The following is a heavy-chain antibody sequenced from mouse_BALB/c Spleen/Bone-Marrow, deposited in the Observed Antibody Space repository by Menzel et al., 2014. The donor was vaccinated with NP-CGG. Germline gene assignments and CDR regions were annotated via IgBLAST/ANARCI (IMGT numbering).Heavy chain of an antibody. CDR3: VGAISYDFYYAMDY. CDR2: IRSKSNNYAT. V-gene: IGHV10-1*02. J-gene: IGHJ4*01. CDR1: GFTFNMYA. D-gene: IGHD2-4*01. Sequence: EVQLQESGGGLVQPKGSLKLSCAASGFTFNMYALHWVRQAPGKGLEWVARIRSKSNNYATYYADSVKDRFTISRDDSQTMLYLQMNNLKTEDTAMYYCVGAISYDFYYAMDYWGQGTSVTVSS.